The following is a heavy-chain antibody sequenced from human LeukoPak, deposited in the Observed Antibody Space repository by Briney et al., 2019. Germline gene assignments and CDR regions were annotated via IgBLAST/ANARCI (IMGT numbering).Heavy chain of an antibody. Sequence: SETLSLTCAVYGGSFSGYYWSWIRQPPGKGLEWIGGINYSGSTNYNPSLKSRVTISVDTSKNQFSLKLSSVTAADTAVYYCARGGRWLLYYFDYWGQGTLVTVSS. V-gene: IGHV4-34*01. CDR2: INYSGST. D-gene: IGHD5-24*01. J-gene: IGHJ4*02. CDR1: GGSFSGYY. CDR3: ARGGRWLLYYFDY.